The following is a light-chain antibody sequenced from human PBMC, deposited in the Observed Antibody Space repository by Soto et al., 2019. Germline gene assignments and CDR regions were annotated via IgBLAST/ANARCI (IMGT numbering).Light chain of an antibody. CDR2: DVT. Sequence: QSALTQPASVSGSPGQSIAISCTGTSSDGGGYNYVSWYQQHPGKAPKLMIYDVTSRPSGVSKRFSGSKSGNTASLTISGLQAEDEADYYCTSYTSTSGLDVFGTGTKLTVL. V-gene: IGLV2-14*01. CDR1: SSDGGGYNY. CDR3: TSYTSTSGLDV. J-gene: IGLJ1*01.